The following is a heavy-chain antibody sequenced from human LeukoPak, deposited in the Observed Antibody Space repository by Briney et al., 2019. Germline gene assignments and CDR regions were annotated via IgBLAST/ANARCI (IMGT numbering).Heavy chain of an antibody. CDR2: IKGDESAR. D-gene: IGHD1-26*01. CDR3: ARDVVGSLDY. CDR1: GFTFSTYW. V-gene: IGHV3-7*01. Sequence: GGSLRLSCAASGFTFSTYWMAWVRQAPGKGLEGVANIKGDESARHQADSVKGRFTSCRDNPQNSVYLQMSNLRGDDTAVYYCARDVVGSLDYWGQGTLVTVSS. J-gene: IGHJ4*02.